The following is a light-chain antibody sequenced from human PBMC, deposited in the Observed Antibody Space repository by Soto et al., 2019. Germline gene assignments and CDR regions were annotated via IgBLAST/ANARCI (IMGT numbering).Light chain of an antibody. J-gene: IGKJ1*01. V-gene: IGKV1-5*03. CDR3: QQYNSYSRT. Sequence: DIQMIQSPSTLSASVGDRVTITCRAIQSISVWLAWYEQKAGKAPNLLIYKASRLESGVPSRFSGSGSDTEFTLTISGLQPGDSETYYCQQYNSYSRTFGQGTKVDIK. CDR2: KAS. CDR1: QSISVW.